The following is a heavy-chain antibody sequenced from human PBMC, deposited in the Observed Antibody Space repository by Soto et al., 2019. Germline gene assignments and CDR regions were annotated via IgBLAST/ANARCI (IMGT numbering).Heavy chain of an antibody. CDR2: ISYDGSNK. V-gene: IGHV3-30*18. Sequence: PGGSLRLSCAASGFTFSSYGMHWVRQAPGKGLEWVAVISYDGSNKYYADSVKGRFTISRDNSKNTLYLQMNSLRAEDTAVYYCAKAYSYGPFDYWGQGTLVTVSS. J-gene: IGHJ4*02. CDR1: GFTFSSYG. CDR3: AKAYSYGPFDY. D-gene: IGHD5-18*01.